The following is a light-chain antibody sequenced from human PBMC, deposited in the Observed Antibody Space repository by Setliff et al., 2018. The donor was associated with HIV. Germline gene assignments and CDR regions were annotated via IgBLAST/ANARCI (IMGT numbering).Light chain of an antibody. V-gene: IGLV2-14*01. Sequence: QSALAQPASVSGSPGQSITISCTGSSSDIGSWNFVSWYQQYPDKAPKTMIYEVSKRPSGVSDRFSGSKSGYTASLTISGLQPDDEADYYCSSYAGRYVPFGGGTKVTGL. CDR3: SSYAGRYVP. CDR1: SSDIGSWNF. CDR2: EVS. J-gene: IGLJ2*01.